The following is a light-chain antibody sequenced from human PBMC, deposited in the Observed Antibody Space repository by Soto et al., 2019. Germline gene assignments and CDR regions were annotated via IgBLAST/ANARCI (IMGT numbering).Light chain of an antibody. Sequence: EIVLTQSPATLSLSPGERATLSCRASQSIGYYLAWYQEKPGQAPRLLIYDASIRATGIPARFSGSWSGTDFTLTINGLEPEDSAVYYCQQRGNWPPTWTFGQGTKVHIK. CDR1: QSIGYY. CDR3: QQRGNWPPTWT. J-gene: IGKJ1*01. CDR2: DAS. V-gene: IGKV3-11*01.